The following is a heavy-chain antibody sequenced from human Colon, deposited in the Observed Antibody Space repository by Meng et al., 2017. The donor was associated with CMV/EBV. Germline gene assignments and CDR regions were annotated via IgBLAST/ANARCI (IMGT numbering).Heavy chain of an antibody. Sequence: ASGFPFTSYSFTWVRRAPGQGLEWLGWISAYNGNTNYAQIVQGRVTMTTDPSTTTAYLELRNLRSDDTAVYYCARLNGGNSGDWFDPWGQGTLVTVSS. D-gene: IGHD4-23*01. CDR1: GFPFTSYS. J-gene: IGHJ5*02. V-gene: IGHV1-18*04. CDR3: ARLNGGNSGDWFDP. CDR2: ISAYNGNT.